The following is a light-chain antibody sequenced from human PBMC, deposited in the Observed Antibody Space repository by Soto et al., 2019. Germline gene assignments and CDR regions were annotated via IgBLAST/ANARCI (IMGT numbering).Light chain of an antibody. CDR1: DSNIGAGYD. Sequence: QSALTQTPSVSGAPGQTITISCTGTDSNIGAGYDVHWYQHLPGRAPKLLIFGNTHRPSGVPDRFSGSKSVTSASLAITGLQRQDEADYYCQSLDKCLSGFYVLGSGTRSPS. V-gene: IGLV1-40*01. J-gene: IGLJ1*01. CDR3: QSLDKCLSGFYV. CDR2: GNT.